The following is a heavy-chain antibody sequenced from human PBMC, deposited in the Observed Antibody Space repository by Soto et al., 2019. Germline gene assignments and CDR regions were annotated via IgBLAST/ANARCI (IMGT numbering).Heavy chain of an antibody. CDR2: IWYDGSNK. CDR1: GFTFSSYG. V-gene: IGHV3-33*01. Sequence: QVQLVESGGGVVQPGRSLRLSCAASGFTFSSYGMHWVRQAPGKGLEWVAVIWYDGSNKYYADSVKGRFTISRDNSKNTLYLQMNSLRAEDTAVYYCARDTVAGPSGYYYDDDAFDIWGQGTMVTVSS. J-gene: IGHJ3*02. D-gene: IGHD3-22*01. CDR3: ARDTVAGPSGYYYDDDAFDI.